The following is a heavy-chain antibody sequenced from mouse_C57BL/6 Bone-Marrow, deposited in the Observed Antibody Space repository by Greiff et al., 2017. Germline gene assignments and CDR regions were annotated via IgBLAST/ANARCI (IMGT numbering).Heavy chain of an antibody. CDR1: GYSITSGYY. CDR2: ISYDGSN. J-gene: IGHJ1*03. Sequence: EVHLVESGPGLVKPSQSLSLTCSVTGYSITSGYYWNWIRQFPGNKLEWMGYISYDGSNNYNPSLKNRISITRDTSKNQFFLKLNSVTTEDTATYYCAIYYSNYHWYFDVWGTGTTVTVSS. V-gene: IGHV3-6*01. D-gene: IGHD2-5*01. CDR3: AIYYSNYHWYFDV.